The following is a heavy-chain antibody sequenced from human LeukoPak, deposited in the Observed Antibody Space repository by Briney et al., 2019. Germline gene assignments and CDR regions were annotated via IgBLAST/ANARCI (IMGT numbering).Heavy chain of an antibody. J-gene: IGHJ4*02. CDR2: INHSGST. CDR1: GGSFSGYY. V-gene: IGHV4-34*01. D-gene: IGHD3-9*01. CDR3: AREVLYDILTGYPKELFDY. Sequence: PSETLSLTCAAYGGSFSGYYWSWIRQPPGKGLEWIGEINHSGSTNYNPSHKSRVTMSVNTSKNQFSLKLSSVTAADTAVYYCAREVLYDILTGYPKELFDYWGQGTLVTVSS.